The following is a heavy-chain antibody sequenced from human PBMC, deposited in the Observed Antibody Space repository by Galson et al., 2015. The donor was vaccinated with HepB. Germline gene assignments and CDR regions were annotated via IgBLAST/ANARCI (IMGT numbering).Heavy chain of an antibody. V-gene: IGHV3-11*01. CDR3: ARDYYGSGSYARFDP. CDR1: GFTVSNNY. J-gene: IGHJ5*02. D-gene: IGHD3-10*01. Sequence: CAASGFTVSNNYMTWVRQAPGKGLEWISYISGSGDTVHYADSVKGRFTISRDNAKNSLSLQMSSLTAEDTAVYYCARDYYGSGSYARFDPWGQGTLVTVSS. CDR2: ISGSGDTV.